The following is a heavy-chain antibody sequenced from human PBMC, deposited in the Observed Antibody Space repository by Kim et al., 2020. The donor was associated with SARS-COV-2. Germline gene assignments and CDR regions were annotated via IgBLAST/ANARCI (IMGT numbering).Heavy chain of an antibody. CDR3: ARGRKRVLGDSSGYYDSYYGMDV. CDR1: GGTFSSYA. CDR2: IIPIFGTA. V-gene: IGHV1-69*13. Sequence: SVKVSCKASGGTFSSYAISWVRQAPGQGLEWMGGIIPIFGTANYAQKFQGRVTITADESTSTAYMELSSLRSEDTAVYYCARGRKRVLGDSSGYYDSYYGMDVWGQGTTVTVSS. D-gene: IGHD3-22*01. J-gene: IGHJ6*02.